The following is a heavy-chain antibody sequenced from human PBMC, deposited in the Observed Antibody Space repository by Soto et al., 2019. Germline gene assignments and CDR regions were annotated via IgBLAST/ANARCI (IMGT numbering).Heavy chain of an antibody. Sequence: PSETLSLTCSVSGGSIRWTSYYWAWIRQPPGKGLEWIGNIHYNGTAYYNPSFKSRITISVDPSKNQFFLNLSSVIAADTAVYYCARLMGPTTVFSSAYYFDLWGQGTLVTV. D-gene: IGHD4-17*01. CDR3: ARLMGPTTVFSSAYYFDL. J-gene: IGHJ4*02. V-gene: IGHV4-39*01. CDR2: IHYNGTA. CDR1: GGSIRWTSYY.